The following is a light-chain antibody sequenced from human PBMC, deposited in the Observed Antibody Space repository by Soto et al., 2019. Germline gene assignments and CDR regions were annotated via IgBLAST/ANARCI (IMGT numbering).Light chain of an antibody. Sequence: DIQMTQSPSTLSASMGDRVTITCRASESIRTWLAWYQHKPGKAPKFLIYDASSLESGVPSRFSGSGSGTEFTLTISSLQPDDFATYYCQQYNNYPRTFGQGTKV. CDR3: QQYNNYPRT. CDR2: DAS. J-gene: IGKJ1*01. CDR1: ESIRTW. V-gene: IGKV1-5*01.